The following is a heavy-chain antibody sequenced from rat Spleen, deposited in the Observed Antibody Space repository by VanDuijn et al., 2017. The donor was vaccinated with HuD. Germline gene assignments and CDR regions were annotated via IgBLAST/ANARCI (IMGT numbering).Heavy chain of an antibody. CDR2: ISTGGGNT. CDR1: GFTFSNYD. V-gene: IGHV5S13*01. J-gene: IGHJ4*01. Sequence: EVQLVESGGGLVQPGRSLKLSCAASGFTFSNYDMAWVRQAPTKGLEWIASISTGGGNTYYRDSVKGRFTISRDNAKNTQYLQMDSLRSEDTATYYCARLDNSGYHYVMDAWGQGASVTVSS. CDR3: ARLDNSGYHYVMDA. D-gene: IGHD4-3*01.